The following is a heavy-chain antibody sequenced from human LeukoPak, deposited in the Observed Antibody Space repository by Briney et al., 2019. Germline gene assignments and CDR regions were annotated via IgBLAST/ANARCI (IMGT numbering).Heavy chain of an antibody. J-gene: IGHJ4*02. CDR1: GYTFTSYG. CDR3: ARDGSSGYYGQVY. V-gene: IGHV1-18*01. D-gene: IGHD3-22*01. Sequence: GASVKVSCKASGYTFTSYGISWVRQAPGQGLEWMGWISAYNGNTNYAQKLQGRVTITRDTSASTAYMELSSLRSEDTAVYYCARDGSSGYYGQVYWGQGTLVTVSS. CDR2: ISAYNGNT.